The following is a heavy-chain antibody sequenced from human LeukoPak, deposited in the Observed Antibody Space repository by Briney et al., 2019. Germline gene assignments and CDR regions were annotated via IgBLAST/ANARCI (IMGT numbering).Heavy chain of an antibody. CDR3: ARDSMVRDLGFDY. CDR2: IYYSGST. J-gene: IGHJ4*02. CDR1: GGSISSYY. D-gene: IGHD3-10*01. Sequence: SETLSLTCTVSGGSISSYYWSWIRQPPGKGLEWIGYIYYSGSTNYNPSLKSRVTISVDTSKNQFSLKLSSVTAADTAVYYCARDSMVRDLGFDYWGQGTLVTVSS. V-gene: IGHV4-59*01.